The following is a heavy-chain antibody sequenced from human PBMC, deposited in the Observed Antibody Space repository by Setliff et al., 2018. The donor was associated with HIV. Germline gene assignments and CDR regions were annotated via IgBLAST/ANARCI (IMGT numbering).Heavy chain of an antibody. CDR2: INTGGTT. Sequence: SETLSLTCAVYGGSFSGYYWNWIRQPPGEGLEWSGEINTGGTTNYNPSLKRRVTISLDTSKKQSSLRVTSVTAADTALYFCARGTGPTYYFDYWGQGTLVTVSS. CDR1: GGSFSGYY. CDR3: ARGTGPTYYFDY. J-gene: IGHJ4*02. V-gene: IGHV4-34*01.